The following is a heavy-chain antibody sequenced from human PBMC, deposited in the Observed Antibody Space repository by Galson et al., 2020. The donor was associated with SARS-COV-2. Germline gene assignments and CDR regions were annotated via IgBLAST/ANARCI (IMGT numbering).Heavy chain of an antibody. CDR2: LYPGDSDT. D-gene: IGHD5-18*01. J-gene: IGHJ4*02. CDR1: GYSFTNYW. CDR3: ARSDTTMTAHFDY. V-gene: IGHV5-51*01. Sequence: GQSLKISCKGFGYSFTNYWIGWVRQMPGKGLERMGTLYPGDSDTRYSPSFQGQVTISVDKSISTAYLQWSTLKASDTAMYYCARSDTTMTAHFDYWGQGTLVTVSS.